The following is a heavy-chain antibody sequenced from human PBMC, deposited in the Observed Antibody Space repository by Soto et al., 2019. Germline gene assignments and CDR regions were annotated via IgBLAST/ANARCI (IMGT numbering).Heavy chain of an antibody. CDR1: GVSFSGYY. D-gene: IGHD3-9*01. Sequence: TSETLSLTCAVYGVSFSGYYWSWIRQPPGKGLEWIGEINHSGSTNYNPSLKSRVTISVDTSKNQFSLKLSSVTAADTAVYYCARGRAYYDIPSTYYYYYGMDVWGQGTTVTVSS. J-gene: IGHJ6*02. CDR2: INHSGST. V-gene: IGHV4-34*01. CDR3: ARGRAYYDIPSTYYYYYGMDV.